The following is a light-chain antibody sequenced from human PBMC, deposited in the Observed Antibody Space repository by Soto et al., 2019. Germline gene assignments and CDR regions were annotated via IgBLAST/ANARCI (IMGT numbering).Light chain of an antibody. Sequence: EIVLTQSPGTLSLSPGERATLSCRASQIVSSTYLAWFQQKPGQAPRLLIYGASTRATGIPDRFSGSGSATDFTLTISGVEPEDFALYYCQQYGGSPPNTFGGGTKVEV. J-gene: IGKJ4*01. CDR2: GAS. V-gene: IGKV3-20*01. CDR3: QQYGGSPPNT. CDR1: QIVSSTY.